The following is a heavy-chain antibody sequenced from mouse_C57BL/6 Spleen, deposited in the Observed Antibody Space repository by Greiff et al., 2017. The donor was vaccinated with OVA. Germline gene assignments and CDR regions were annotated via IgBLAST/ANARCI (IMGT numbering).Heavy chain of an antibody. CDR1: GFNIKDYY. V-gene: IGHV14-2*01. CDR2: IDPEDGET. Sequence: VQLQQSGAELVKPGASVKLSCTASGFNIKDYYMHWVKQRTEQGLEWIGRIDPEDGETKYAPKFPGKATITADTSSNTAYLQLSSLTAGDSAVYYCARYGYDPFDDWGKGTTLTVSS. D-gene: IGHD2-2*01. J-gene: IGHJ2*01. CDR3: ARYGYDPFDD.